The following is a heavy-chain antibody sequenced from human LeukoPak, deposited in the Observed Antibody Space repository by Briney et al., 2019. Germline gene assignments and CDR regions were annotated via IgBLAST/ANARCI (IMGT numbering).Heavy chain of an antibody. CDR1: GFTFSSYW. J-gene: IGHJ3*02. CDR2: IKQDGSEK. V-gene: IGHV3-7*01. D-gene: IGHD6-19*01. CDR3: ARGQWLVGKSAFDI. Sequence: GGSLRLFCAASGFTFSSYWMSCVRQAPGKGLEWVANIKQDGSEKYYVDSVKGRFTISRDNAKNSLYLQMNSLRAEDTAVYYCARGQWLVGKSAFDIWGQGTMVTVSS.